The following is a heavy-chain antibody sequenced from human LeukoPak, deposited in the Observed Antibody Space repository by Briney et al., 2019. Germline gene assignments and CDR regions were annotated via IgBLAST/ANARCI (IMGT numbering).Heavy chain of an antibody. CDR1: GFTFSSYS. Sequence: NPGGSLRLSXAASGFTFSSYSMNWVSQAPGKGLEWVSSISSSSSYIYYADSVKGRFTISRDNAKNSLYLQMNSLRAEDTAVYYCARDREGRFDYWGQGTLVTVSS. J-gene: IGHJ4*02. V-gene: IGHV3-21*01. CDR2: ISSSSSYI. CDR3: ARDREGRFDY.